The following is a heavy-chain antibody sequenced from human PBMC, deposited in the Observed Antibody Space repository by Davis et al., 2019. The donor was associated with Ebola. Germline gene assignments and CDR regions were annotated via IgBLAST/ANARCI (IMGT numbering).Heavy chain of an antibody. V-gene: IGHV3-23*01. CDR3: VKGGSSWSRFDC. CDR2: LGGSDGRT. Sequence: GESLKISCAASGFTFSSYWMSWVRQAPGKGLEWVSSLGGSDGRTYYADSVKGRYTISRDNSKNMLYLQMNGLRTEDAAVYYCVKGGSSWSRFDCWGQGTLVTVSS. D-gene: IGHD6-13*01. J-gene: IGHJ4*02. CDR1: GFTFSSYW.